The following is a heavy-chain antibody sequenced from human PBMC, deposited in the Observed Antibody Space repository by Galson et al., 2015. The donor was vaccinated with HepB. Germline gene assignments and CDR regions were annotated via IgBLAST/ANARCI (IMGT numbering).Heavy chain of an antibody. Sequence: SLRLSCAASGFTFSSYAMSWVRQAPGKGLEWVSAISGSGGSTYYADSVKGRFTISRDNSKNTLYLQMNSLRAEDTAVYYCAKGGDSSSSEGAHWEYYYMDVWGKGTTVTVSS. CDR3: AKGGDSSSSEGAHWEYYYMDV. J-gene: IGHJ6*03. V-gene: IGHV3-23*01. CDR2: ISGSGGST. D-gene: IGHD6-6*01. CDR1: GFTFSSYA.